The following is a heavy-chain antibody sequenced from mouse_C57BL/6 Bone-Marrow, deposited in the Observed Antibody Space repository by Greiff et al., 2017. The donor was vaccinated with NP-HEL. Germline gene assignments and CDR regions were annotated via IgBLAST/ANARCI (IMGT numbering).Heavy chain of an antibody. J-gene: IGHJ2*01. CDR2: INPYNGGT. Sequence: EVQLQQSGPVLVKPGASVKMSCKASGYTFTDYYMNWVKQSHGKSLEWIGVINPYNGGTSYNQKFKGKATLTVDKSSSTAYMELNSLTSEDSAVYYGARRGNWGTTVVATFDYWGQGTTLTVSS. D-gene: IGHD1-1*01. CDR3: ARRGNWGTTVVATFDY. CDR1: GYTFTDYY. V-gene: IGHV1-19*01.